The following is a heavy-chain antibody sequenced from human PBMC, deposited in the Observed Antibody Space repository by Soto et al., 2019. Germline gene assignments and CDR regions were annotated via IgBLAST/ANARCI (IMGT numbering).Heavy chain of an antibody. V-gene: IGHV3-21*02. J-gene: IGHJ4*02. CDR1: GFTFSSYS. D-gene: IGHD3-10*01. CDR3: ARDTNVFGSGSGVDY. CDR2: ITSSNTYI. Sequence: EVQLVETGGGLVKPGGSLRLSCAASGFTFSSYSMTWVRQAPGEGLEWVSSITSSNTYIHYGDSVKGRFAISRDNAKNSLYLQMNSLRAEDTAVYFCARDTNVFGSGSGVDYWGQGTLVTVSS.